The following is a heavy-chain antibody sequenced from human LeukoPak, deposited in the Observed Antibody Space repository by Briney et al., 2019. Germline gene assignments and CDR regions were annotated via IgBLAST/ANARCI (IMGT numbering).Heavy chain of an antibody. CDR3: ARVLKYYGSGVSDY. Sequence: GGSLRLSCAASGFTFSSYSMNWVRQAPGKGLEWVSSISSSSSYIYYADSVKGRFTISRDNAKNSLYLQMNSLRAEDTAVYYCARVLKYYGSGVSDYWGQGTLVTVSS. J-gene: IGHJ4*02. D-gene: IGHD3-10*01. V-gene: IGHV3-21*01. CDR1: GFTFSSYS. CDR2: ISSSSSYI.